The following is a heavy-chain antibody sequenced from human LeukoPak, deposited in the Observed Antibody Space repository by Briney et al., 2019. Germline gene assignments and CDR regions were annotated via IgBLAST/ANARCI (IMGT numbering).Heavy chain of an antibody. CDR1: GFTFSSYS. CDR3: ARARPHYYGSGSYYTDAFDI. CDR2: ISSSSSTI. V-gene: IGHV3-48*01. D-gene: IGHD3-10*01. Sequence: GGSLRLSCAASGFTFSSYSMTWVRQAPGKGLEWVSSISSSSSTIYYADSVKGRFTISRDNAKNSLYLQMNSLRAEDTAVYYCARARPHYYGSGSYYTDAFDIWGQGTMVTVSS. J-gene: IGHJ3*02.